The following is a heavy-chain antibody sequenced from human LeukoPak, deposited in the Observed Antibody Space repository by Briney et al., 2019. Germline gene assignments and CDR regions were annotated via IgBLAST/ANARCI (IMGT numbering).Heavy chain of an antibody. V-gene: IGHV3-7*01. Sequence: PGGSLRLSCAASGFTFSSYWMSWVRQAPGKGLEWVANIKQDGSEKYYVDSVKGRFTISRDNAKNSLYLQMNSLRAEDTAVYYCARVLIVATIVYFDYWGQGTLVTVSS. J-gene: IGHJ4*02. CDR1: GFTFSSYW. CDR3: ARVLIVATIVYFDY. D-gene: IGHD5-12*01. CDR2: IKQDGSEK.